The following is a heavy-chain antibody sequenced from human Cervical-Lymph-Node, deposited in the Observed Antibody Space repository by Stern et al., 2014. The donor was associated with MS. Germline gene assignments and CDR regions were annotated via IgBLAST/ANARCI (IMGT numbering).Heavy chain of an antibody. J-gene: IGHJ4*02. Sequence: VELVESGGGVVQPGRSLRLSCAASGFTFSSYGMHWVRQAPGKGLERVAVIWNDGSNKYYDDSVHGRFTISRDNSKNTLYLHMNSLRAEDTAVYYCAKDSYSSSWNNYFDYWGQGTLVTVSS. CDR1: GFTFSSYG. D-gene: IGHD6-13*01. CDR2: IWNDGSNK. CDR3: AKDSYSSSWNNYFDY. V-gene: IGHV3-33*06.